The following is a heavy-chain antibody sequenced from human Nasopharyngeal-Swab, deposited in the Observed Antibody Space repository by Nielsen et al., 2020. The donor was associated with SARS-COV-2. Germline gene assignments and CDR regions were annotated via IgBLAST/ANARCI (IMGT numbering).Heavy chain of an antibody. CDR3: AATSVLRFLEWLNNWFDP. CDR1: GDSISSSSYY. V-gene: IGHV4-39*01. J-gene: IGHJ5*02. Sequence: SETLSLTCTVSGDSISSSSYYWGWIRQPPGKGLEWIGSIYYSGSTYYNPSLKSRVTISVDTSKNQFSLKLSSVTAADTAVYYCAATSVLRFLEWLNNWFDPWGQGTLVTVSS. D-gene: IGHD3-3*01. CDR2: IYYSGST.